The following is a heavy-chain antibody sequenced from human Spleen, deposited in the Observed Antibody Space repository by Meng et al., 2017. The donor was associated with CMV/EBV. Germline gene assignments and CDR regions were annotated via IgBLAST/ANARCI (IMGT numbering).Heavy chain of an antibody. CDR3: ARKMDYGDDAFDI. CDR1: RFTFNNYA. V-gene: IGHV3-66*02. Sequence: GESLKISCAGSRFTFNNYAINWVRQVPGKGLEWVSVIYSGGSTYYADSVKGRFTISRDNSKNTLYLQMNSLTTEDTAVYFCARKMDYGDDAFDIWGQGTMVTVSS. CDR2: IYSGGST. J-gene: IGHJ3*02. D-gene: IGHD4-17*01.